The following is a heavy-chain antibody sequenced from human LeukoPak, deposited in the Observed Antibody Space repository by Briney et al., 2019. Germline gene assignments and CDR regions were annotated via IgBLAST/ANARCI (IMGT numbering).Heavy chain of an antibody. CDR2: ISSSSSTI. CDR1: GYTLTELS. Sequence: ASVKVSCKVSGYTLTELSMHWVRQAPGKGLEWVSYISSSSSTIYYADSVKGRFTISRDNAKNSLYLQMSSLRAEDTAVYYCAREGSDYGGYWGQGTLVTVSS. CDR3: AREGSDYGGY. V-gene: IGHV3-48*01. J-gene: IGHJ4*02.